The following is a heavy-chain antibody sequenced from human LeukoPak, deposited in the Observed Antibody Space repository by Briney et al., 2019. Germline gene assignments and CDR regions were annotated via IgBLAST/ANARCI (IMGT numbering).Heavy chain of an antibody. V-gene: IGHV3-66*03. J-gene: IGHJ4*02. CDR3: AKALTTRALDY. Sequence: PGGSLRLSCTVSGFTVTSNSMSWVRQAPGKGLEWVSFIYSGSTHYSDSVKGRFTISRDNSKNTLYLQMNSLRAEDTAVYYCAKALTTRALDYWGQGTLVTVSS. CDR2: IYSGST. D-gene: IGHD4-11*01. CDR1: GFTVTSNS.